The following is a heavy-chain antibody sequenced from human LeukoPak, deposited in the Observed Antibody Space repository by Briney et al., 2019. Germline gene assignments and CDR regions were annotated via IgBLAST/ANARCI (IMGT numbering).Heavy chain of an antibody. D-gene: IGHD1-26*01. V-gene: IGHV4-61*02. Sequence: PSQTLSLTCTVSGGSINSGSYYWSWIRQPAGKGLEWIGRIYTSGSTDYNPSLKSRVTISVDTSKNQFSLKLSSVTAADTAVYYCAREGTPSGSYSYYYYYMDVWGKGTTVTVSS. J-gene: IGHJ6*03. CDR1: GGSINSGSYY. CDR2: IYTSGST. CDR3: AREGTPSGSYSYYYYYMDV.